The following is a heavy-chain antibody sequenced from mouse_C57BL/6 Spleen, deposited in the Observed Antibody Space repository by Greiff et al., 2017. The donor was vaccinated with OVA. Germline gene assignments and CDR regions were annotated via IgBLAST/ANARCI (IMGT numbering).Heavy chain of an antibody. J-gene: IGHJ1*03. D-gene: IGHD4-1*01. CDR1: GYAFSSSW. Sequence: VQPQQSGPELVKPGATVKISCKASGYAFSSSWMNWVKQRPGKGLEWIGRIYPGDGDTNYNGKFKGKATLTADKSSSTAYMQLSSLTSEDSAVYFCARELGRWYFDVWGTGTTVTVSS. V-gene: IGHV1-82*01. CDR3: ARELGRWYFDV. CDR2: IYPGDGDT.